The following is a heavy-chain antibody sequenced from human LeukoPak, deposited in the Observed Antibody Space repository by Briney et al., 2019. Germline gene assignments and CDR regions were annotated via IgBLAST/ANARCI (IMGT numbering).Heavy chain of an antibody. V-gene: IGHV3-15*01. CDR1: GFTFSNVW. CDR3: VTDWIRWNGIIGGY. CDR2: IKSKIEGGTE. J-gene: IGHJ4*02. D-gene: IGHD1-1*01. Sequence: GGSLRLSCVVSGFTFSNVWMSWVRQAPGQGLEWVGRIKSKIEGGTEDYPAPVKGRFTISRDDSKNTLFLHMGSLKPEDTAVYYCVTDWIRWNGIIGGYWGRGTLVTVSS.